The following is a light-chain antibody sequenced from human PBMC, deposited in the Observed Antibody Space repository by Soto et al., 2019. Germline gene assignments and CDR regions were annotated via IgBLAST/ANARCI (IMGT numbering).Light chain of an antibody. CDR1: QTVRNNY. Sequence: EFVLTQSPGTLSLSPGERATLSCRASQTVRNNYLAWYQQKPGQAPRLLIYDASSRATGIPDRFSGGGSGTDFTLTISRLEPEDFAVYYCQQYGTSPHTFGQGTKLEIK. CDR2: DAS. CDR3: QQYGTSPHT. J-gene: IGKJ2*01. V-gene: IGKV3-20*01.